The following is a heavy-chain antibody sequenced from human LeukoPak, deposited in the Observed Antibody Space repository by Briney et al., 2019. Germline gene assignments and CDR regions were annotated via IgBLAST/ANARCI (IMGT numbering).Heavy chain of an antibody. J-gene: IGHJ2*01. V-gene: IGHV3-23*01. CDR1: GFTFSSYA. Sequence: GGSLRLSCAASGFTFSSYAMSWVRQAPGKGLEWVSAITGRGASTYYADSVKGRFTISRDNSKNTLYLQMNSMRAEDTAVYYCAKVPPSPGWWYFDLWGRGTLVTVSS. CDR3: AKVPPSPGWWYFDL. CDR2: ITGRGAST.